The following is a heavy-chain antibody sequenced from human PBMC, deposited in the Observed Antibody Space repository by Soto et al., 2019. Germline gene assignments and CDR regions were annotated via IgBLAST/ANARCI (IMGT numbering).Heavy chain of an antibody. Sequence: EVQLLESGGGLVQPGGSLSLSCAASGFTFSSYAMSWVRQGPGKGLEWVATIGATSGNTYYPDSMKGRFTISRDNSKDTLDLQMNNLGAEDTAVYYCAKRPGSSGPFDFWGQGTLVTVSS. CDR1: GFTFSSYA. J-gene: IGHJ4*02. D-gene: IGHD1-26*01. CDR3: AKRPGSSGPFDF. CDR2: IGATSGNT. V-gene: IGHV3-23*01.